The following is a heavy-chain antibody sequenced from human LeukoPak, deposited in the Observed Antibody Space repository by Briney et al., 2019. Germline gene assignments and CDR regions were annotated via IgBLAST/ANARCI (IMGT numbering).Heavy chain of an antibody. CDR3: ARDQAAVFDY. V-gene: IGHV4-39*07. CDR1: GGSISSSSYF. D-gene: IGHD2-15*01. Sequence: SETLSLTCTVSGGSISSSSYFWGWIRQPPGKGLEWIGSIYYSGSTYYNPSLKSRVTISVDTSKNQFSLKLSSVTAADTAVYYCARDQAAVFDYWGQGTLVTVSS. CDR2: IYYSGST. J-gene: IGHJ4*02.